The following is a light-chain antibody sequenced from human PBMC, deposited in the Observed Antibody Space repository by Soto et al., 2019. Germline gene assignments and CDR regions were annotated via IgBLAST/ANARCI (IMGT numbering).Light chain of an antibody. J-gene: IGLJ2*01. V-gene: IGLV2-14*01. CDR2: DVS. CDR3: SSYTSSSTRV. CDR1: SSDVGGYNY. Sequence: QSALTQPASVSGSPGQSITISCTGTSSDVGGYNYVSWYQQQPGKAPKLMIYDVSNRPSGVSNRFSGSKSGNTASLTISWIQAEDEADYYCSSYTSSSTRVFGGGTKLTVL.